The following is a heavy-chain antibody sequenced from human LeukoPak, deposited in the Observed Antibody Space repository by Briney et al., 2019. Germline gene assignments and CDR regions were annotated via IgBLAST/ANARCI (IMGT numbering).Heavy chain of an antibody. CDR2: TSHDGSDR. J-gene: IGHJ3*02. Sequence: EPGRALRLSCAASGFTFSTYGMHWVRQAPGKGLEWVAMTSHDGSDRYYADSVKGRFTISRDNSKNTLYLQMNSLRDEDTAVYYCARDRGYGDYVGAFDIWGQGTMVTVSS. D-gene: IGHD4-17*01. CDR3: ARDRGYGDYVGAFDI. V-gene: IGHV3-30*03. CDR1: GFTFSTYG.